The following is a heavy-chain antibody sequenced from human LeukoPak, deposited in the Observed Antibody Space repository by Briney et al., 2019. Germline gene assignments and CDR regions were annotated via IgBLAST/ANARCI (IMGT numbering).Heavy chain of an antibody. CDR1: GYTFTSYG. CDR3: ARRHPDCSGGSCYWFDP. V-gene: IGHV1-18*01. J-gene: IGHJ5*02. D-gene: IGHD2-15*01. CDR2: ISAYNGNT. Sequence: ASVKVSCKASGYTFTSYGISWVRQAPGQGLEWMGWISAYNGNTNYAQKFQGRVTMTRNTSISTAYMELSSLRSEDTAVYYCARRHPDCSGGSCYWFDPWGQGTLVTVSS.